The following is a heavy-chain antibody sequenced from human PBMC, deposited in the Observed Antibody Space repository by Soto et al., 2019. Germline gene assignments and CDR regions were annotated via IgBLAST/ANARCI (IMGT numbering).Heavy chain of an antibody. CDR1: GDSINNGFW. CDR3: AGSSGWWRLDV. D-gene: IGHD6-19*01. CDR2: KHHSGST. Sequence: QVQLQESGPGLVKPSETLSLTCGVSGDSINNGFWWTWVRQPPGKGLEWIGEKHHSGSTNYNLSRKSRVSMSLDKASKHFSLNLSSVTAADTTVYFCAGSSGWWRLDVWCQGTTVSVSS. J-gene: IGHJ6*01. V-gene: IGHV4-4*02.